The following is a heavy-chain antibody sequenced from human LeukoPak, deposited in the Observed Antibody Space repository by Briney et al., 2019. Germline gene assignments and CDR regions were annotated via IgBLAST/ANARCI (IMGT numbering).Heavy chain of an antibody. V-gene: IGHV1-2*02. J-gene: IGHJ6*02. CDR1: EYIFTDYY. D-gene: IGHD3-10*01. CDR3: ARVHYVSGTYAFYYGMDV. Sequence: GASGKVCCKASEYIFTDYYIHWVRQAPGQGLEWMGGINPNSGGTDYAQRVQGRVTMTRDTSISTAYMEMSSLRSDDTAVYFCARVHYVSGTYAFYYGMDVWGQGTTVTVSS. CDR2: INPNSGGT.